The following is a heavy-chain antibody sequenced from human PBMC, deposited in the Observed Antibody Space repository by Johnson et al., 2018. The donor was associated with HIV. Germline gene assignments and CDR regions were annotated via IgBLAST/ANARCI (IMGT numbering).Heavy chain of an antibody. D-gene: IGHD6-19*01. CDR2: ISSSGNTI. J-gene: IGHJ3*02. CDR3: AKDSGYSSIYYKIGAYDI. CDR1: GFTFSDYY. V-gene: IGHV3-11*01. Sequence: VQLVESGGGLVKHGGSLRLSCAASGFTFSDYYMTWIRQAPGKGLEWVSYISSSGNTIYYADSVKGRFTISRDNAKNSLYLQMNSLRVEDTALYYCAKDSGYSSIYYKIGAYDIWGHGTTVTVSS.